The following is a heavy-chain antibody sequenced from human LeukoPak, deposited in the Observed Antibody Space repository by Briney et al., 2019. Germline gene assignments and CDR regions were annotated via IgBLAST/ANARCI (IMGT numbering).Heavy chain of an antibody. D-gene: IGHD6-19*01. CDR1: GYTFTSCA. CDR2: INAGNGNT. V-gene: IGHV1-3*01. CDR3: AAGPHFPYSSGWSFDY. Sequence: ASVKVSCKASGYTFTSCAMHWVRQAPGQRLEWMGRINAGNGNTKYSQKFQGRVTITRDTSASTAYMELSSLRSEDTAVYYCAAGPHFPYSSGWSFDYWGQGTLATVSS. J-gene: IGHJ4*02.